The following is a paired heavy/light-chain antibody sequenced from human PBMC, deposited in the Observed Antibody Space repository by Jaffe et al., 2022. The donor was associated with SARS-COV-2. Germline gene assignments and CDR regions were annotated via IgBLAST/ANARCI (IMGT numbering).Heavy chain of an antibody. D-gene: IGHD4-17*01. Sequence: EVHLLDSGGGLIQPGGSLRLSCAASGFTFKNFAMNWVRQAPGKGLEWVSSISGSGGATYYADSVKGRFTVSRDNSKNTLYLQMSSLRAEDTAVYYCAKMGQWVLRQFDSWGQGTLVTVSS. CDR2: ISGSGGAT. CDR3: AKMGQWVLRQFDS. V-gene: IGHV3-23*01. J-gene: IGHJ4*02. CDR1: GFTFKNFA.
Light chain of an antibody. J-gene: IGLJ3*02. CDR2: END. V-gene: IGLV1-51*02. CDR3: GAWDSSLSAVV. CDR1: SSNIGSNY. Sequence: QSVLTQPPSVSAAPGQKVTISCSGSSSNIGSNYVSWYQHLPGTAPKLLIYENDKRPSGIPDRFSGSKSGTSATLGITGLLTGDEADYYCGAWDSSLSAVVFGGGTKLTVL.